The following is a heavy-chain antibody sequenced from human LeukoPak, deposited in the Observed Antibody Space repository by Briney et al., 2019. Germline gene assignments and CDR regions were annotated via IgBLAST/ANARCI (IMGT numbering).Heavy chain of an antibody. J-gene: IGHJ4*02. CDR2: VAHDEKTI. V-gene: IGHV3-30*04. CDR1: GFTFTGHS. D-gene: IGHD1-26*01. CDR3: AREKQSGGTPFDY. Sequence: GGSLRLSCVASGFTFTGHSMHWVRQAPGKGVEWVAVVAHDEKTIFYADSLKGRFTVSRDNSKNTVYLQMNSLRDEDTAVYYCAREKQSGGTPFDYWGQGSLVTVSS.